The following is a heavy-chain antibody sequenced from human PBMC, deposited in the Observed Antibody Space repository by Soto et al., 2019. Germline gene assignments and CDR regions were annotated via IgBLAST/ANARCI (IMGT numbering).Heavy chain of an antibody. Sequence: GGSLRLSCVGSGFSFSSYWVHWVRQPPGKGLEWVSRINAGGTSISYADSVKGRFTISRDNAKNTLYLQMDGLGVDDTAVYYCARAGSYRFDYWGLGTPVTVSS. V-gene: IGHV3-74*01. CDR1: GFSFSSYW. CDR2: INAGGTSI. D-gene: IGHD3-10*01. J-gene: IGHJ4*02. CDR3: ARAGSYRFDY.